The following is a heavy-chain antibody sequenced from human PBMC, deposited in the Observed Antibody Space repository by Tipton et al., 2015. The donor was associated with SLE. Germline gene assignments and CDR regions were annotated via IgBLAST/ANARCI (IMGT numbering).Heavy chain of an antibody. CDR1: GGSISSHSYY. V-gene: IGHV4-39*07. Sequence: TLSLTCTVSGGSISSHSYYWGWVRQPPGKGLEWIGSIYCSGSTYYNPSLKSRVTISLDTSKNQFSLSLNSVTAADTAVYYCARESGEWELLRDYNNYMDDWGKGTTVTVSS. CDR3: ARESGEWELLRDYNNYMDD. CDR2: IYCSGST. J-gene: IGHJ6*03. D-gene: IGHD1-26*01.